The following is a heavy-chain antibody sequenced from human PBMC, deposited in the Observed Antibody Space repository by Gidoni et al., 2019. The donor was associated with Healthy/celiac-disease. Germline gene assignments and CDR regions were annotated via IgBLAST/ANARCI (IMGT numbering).Heavy chain of an antibody. Sequence: EVQLVESGGGLVQPGGSLRLSCAASGFTFSSYSMNWVRQAPGKGLEWVSYISSSSSTIYYADSVKGRFTISRDNAKNSLYLQMNSLRAEDTAVYYCASENLEWLLYLDYWGQGTLVTVSS. J-gene: IGHJ4*02. V-gene: IGHV3-48*01. CDR1: GFTFSSYS. CDR3: ASENLEWLLYLDY. D-gene: IGHD3-3*01. CDR2: ISSSSSTI.